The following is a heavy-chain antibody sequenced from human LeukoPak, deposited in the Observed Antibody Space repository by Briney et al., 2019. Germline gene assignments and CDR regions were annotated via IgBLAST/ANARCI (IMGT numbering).Heavy chain of an antibody. CDR2: INHSGST. CDR3: ARPVPSRLGWFDP. V-gene: IGHV4-34*01. Sequence: SETLSLTCAVYGGSFSGYYWSWIRQPPGKGLEWIGEINHSGSTNYNPSLKSRVTISVDTSKNQFSLKLSSVTATDTAVYYCARPVPSRLGWFDPWGQGTLVTVSS. D-gene: IGHD1-1*01. CDR1: GGSFSGYY. J-gene: IGHJ5*02.